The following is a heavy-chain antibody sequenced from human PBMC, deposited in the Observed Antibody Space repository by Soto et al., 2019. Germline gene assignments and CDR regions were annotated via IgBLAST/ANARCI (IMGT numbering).Heavy chain of an antibody. CDR2: VSYSGST. V-gene: IGHV4-59*12. J-gene: IGHJ6*02. CDR3: ARGRAYYYGSGPDYYYGMDA. CDR1: GGAIGGYY. Sequence: SETLSLTCSLPGGAIGGYYWSWIRQPPGKALEWIGYVSYSGSTDYHPSLKSRVSISIDTSKNQFSLKLSSVTAADTAVYYCARGRAYYYGSGPDYYYGMDAWGQGTTVTVSS. D-gene: IGHD3-10*01.